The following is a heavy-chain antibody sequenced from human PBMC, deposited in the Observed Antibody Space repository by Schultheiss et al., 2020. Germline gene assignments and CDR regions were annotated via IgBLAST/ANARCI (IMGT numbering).Heavy chain of an antibody. CDR1: GGSFSGYY. J-gene: IGHJ1*01. D-gene: IGHD2-15*01. Sequence: SQTLSLTCAVYGGSFSGYYWSWIRQPPGKGLEWIGYIYYSGSTYYNPSLKSRVTISVDTSKNQFSLKLSSVTAADTAVYYCARPPYCSGGSCYLEYFQHWGQGTLVTVSS. V-gene: IGHV4-34*01. CDR3: ARPPYCSGGSCYLEYFQH. CDR2: IYYSGST.